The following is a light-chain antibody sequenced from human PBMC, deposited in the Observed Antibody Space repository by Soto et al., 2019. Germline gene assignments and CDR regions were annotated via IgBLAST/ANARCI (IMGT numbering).Light chain of an antibody. CDR3: SSYAGSNNFV. Sequence: QSALTQPPSASGSPGQSVTISCTGTSSDVGGYNYVSWYQQHPGKAPKLMIYEVSKRPSGVPDRFSGSKSGNTASLTVSGLQAEDDADYYCSSYAGSNNFVFGGGTKLTVL. J-gene: IGLJ2*01. V-gene: IGLV2-8*01. CDR1: SSDVGGYNY. CDR2: EVS.